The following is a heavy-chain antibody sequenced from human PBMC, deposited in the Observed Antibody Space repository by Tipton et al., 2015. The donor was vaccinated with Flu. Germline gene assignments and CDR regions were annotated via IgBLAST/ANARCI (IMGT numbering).Heavy chain of an antibody. J-gene: IGHJ4*02. CDR1: GGSMSSFY. D-gene: IGHD3-10*01. V-gene: IGHV4-4*07. CDR2: MYTSGTA. CDR3: ARGSGSGTYVIFDY. Sequence: TLSLTCTVSGGSMSSFYWSWIRQPAGKGLEWIGRMYTSGTAKYHPSFKSRVTMSVDTSKNQFPLKLSSVTAADTAFYYCARGSGSGTYVIFDYWGQGTLVSVSS.